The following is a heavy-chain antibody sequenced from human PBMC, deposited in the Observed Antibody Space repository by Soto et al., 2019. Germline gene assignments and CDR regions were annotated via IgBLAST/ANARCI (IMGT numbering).Heavy chain of an antibody. Sequence: QVQLQESGPGLVKPSGTLSLTCAVSGGSVSSSNWWSWVRQSPGKGLEWMGETYHSGSAHYNPSLMSRATLSPDKSKNQFALRLTSVTAADSAVYYCARVPGVVVSADDAFDIWGPGTRVIVSS. CDR3: ARVPGVVVSADDAFDI. D-gene: IGHD2-21*02. CDR1: GGSVSSSNW. V-gene: IGHV4-4*02. CDR2: TYHSGSA. J-gene: IGHJ3*02.